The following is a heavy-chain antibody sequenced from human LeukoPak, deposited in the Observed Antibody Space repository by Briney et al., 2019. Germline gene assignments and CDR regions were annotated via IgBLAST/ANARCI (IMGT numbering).Heavy chain of an antibody. Sequence: SETLSPTPTVSGGSISKYYWCWVRQPPRKGLEWLGCFYQSEKTNYNPSLKGRVTISVDTSNNRFFLRLNSLTAADTAVYYCTRDGSARSLATWGQGTLVTVSS. CDR2: FYQSEKT. V-gene: IGHV4-59*01. CDR1: GGSISKYY. CDR3: TRDGSARSLAT. J-gene: IGHJ5*02.